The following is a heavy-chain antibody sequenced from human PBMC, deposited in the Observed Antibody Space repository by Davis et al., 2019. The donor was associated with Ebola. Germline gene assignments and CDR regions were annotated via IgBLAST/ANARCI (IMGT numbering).Heavy chain of an antibody. V-gene: IGHV3-23*01. D-gene: IGHD6-6*01. CDR1: VITFSSYA. Sequence: GESLKISCADSVITFSSYAMTWVRQAPGKGLEWVSAISGSGGTTYYAGSVKGRFTVSRDNSKKTMYLQMNSLRAEDTAVYYCAKGQLDHSDYWGQGTLVTVSS. CDR3: AKGQLDHSDY. J-gene: IGHJ4*02. CDR2: ISGSGGTT.